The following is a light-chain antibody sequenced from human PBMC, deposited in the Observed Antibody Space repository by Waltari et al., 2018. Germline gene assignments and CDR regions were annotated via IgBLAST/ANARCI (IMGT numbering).Light chain of an antibody. Sequence: DIQMTQSPSSLSASVGDRVTITCRASQGIGTYLNWYQQKPGKAPNVVLYAASGLQSGVPSRFRGSGSGTDFTLTIRSLQPEDVATYYCQQSFSRPVTFGQGTRLEIK. CDR1: QGIGTY. CDR2: AAS. V-gene: IGKV1-39*01. CDR3: QQSFSRPVT. J-gene: IGKJ5*01.